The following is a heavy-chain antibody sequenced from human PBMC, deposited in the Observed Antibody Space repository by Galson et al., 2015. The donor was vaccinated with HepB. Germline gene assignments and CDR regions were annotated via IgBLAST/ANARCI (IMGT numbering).Heavy chain of an antibody. D-gene: IGHD3-3*02. CDR1: GFTFSSYA. J-gene: IGHJ4*02. CDR2: IGGSGTAT. Sequence: SLRLSCAASGFTFSSYAMTWVRQAPGKGLEWVSAIGGSGTATYYADSVKGRFTISRDNSKNTLYLQMNSLRVADTAVYYCARASNNHAVDSWGQGALVAVSS. V-gene: IGHV3-23*01. CDR3: ARASNNHAVDS.